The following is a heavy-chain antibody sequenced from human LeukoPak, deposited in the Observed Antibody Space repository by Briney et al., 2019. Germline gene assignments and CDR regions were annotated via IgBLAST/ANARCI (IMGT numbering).Heavy chain of an antibody. CDR3: ARLKGRVVPTSLDP. V-gene: IGHV3-11*01. CDR1: GFTVSSNY. Sequence: GGSLRLSCAASGFTVSSNYMSWVRQAPGKGLEWVSYISSSGSTIYYADSVRGRFTISRDNAKNSLYLQMNSLRAEDTAVYYCARLKGRVVPTSLDPWGQGTLVTVSS. J-gene: IGHJ5*02. CDR2: ISSSGSTI. D-gene: IGHD2-2*01.